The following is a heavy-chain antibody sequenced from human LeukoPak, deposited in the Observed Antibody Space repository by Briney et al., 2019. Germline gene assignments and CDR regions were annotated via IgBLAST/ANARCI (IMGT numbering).Heavy chain of an antibody. CDR1: GYTFTSYG. Sequence: ASVKVSCKASGYTFTSYGISWVRQAPGQGLEWMGWISAYNGNTNYAQKLQGRVTMTTDTSTSTAYMELSSLRSEDTAVYYCARVSVGGYYFETVWRYSDYWGQGTLVTVSS. V-gene: IGHV1-18*01. CDR2: ISAYNGNT. J-gene: IGHJ4*02. D-gene: IGHD3-3*01. CDR3: ARVSVGGYYFETVWRYSDY.